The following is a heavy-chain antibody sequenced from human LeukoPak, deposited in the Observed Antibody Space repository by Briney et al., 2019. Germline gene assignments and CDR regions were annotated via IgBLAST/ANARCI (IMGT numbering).Heavy chain of an antibody. V-gene: IGHV3-23*01. CDR3: AKYSSGSYYNGLY. Sequence: GGSLRLSCAASGFTFSSYAMTWVRQAPGKGLQWVSTISVSGGSTYYADSVKGRFTISRDSSKSTLYLQMDSLRDEDTAVYYRAKYSSGSYYNGLYWGQGTLVTVSS. CDR1: GFTFSSYA. J-gene: IGHJ4*02. D-gene: IGHD3-10*01. CDR2: ISVSGGST.